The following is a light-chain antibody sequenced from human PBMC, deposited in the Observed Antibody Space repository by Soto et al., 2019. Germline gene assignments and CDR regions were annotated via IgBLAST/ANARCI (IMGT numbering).Light chain of an antibody. CDR2: GAS. CDR3: QQYNNWPPLT. J-gene: IGKJ4*01. Sequence: EIVITQSPAPRSVSPGERPTLXXRASQSVRSNLAWYQQKPGQSPRLVXYGASTRATGIPARFSGSGSGTQFTLTISSLQSEDFAVYYCQQYNNWPPLTFGGGTKVDIK. CDR1: QSVRSN. V-gene: IGKV3-15*01.